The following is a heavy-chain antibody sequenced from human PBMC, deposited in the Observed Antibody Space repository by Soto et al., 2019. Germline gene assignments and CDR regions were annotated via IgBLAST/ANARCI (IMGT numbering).Heavy chain of an antibody. CDR3: AREDILTGYYIFDY. J-gene: IGHJ4*02. V-gene: IGHV3-72*01. CDR2: TRNKANSYTT. CDR1: GSTFSDHY. D-gene: IGHD3-9*01. Sequence: GGSLRLSCAASGSTFSDHYMDWVRQAPGKGLEWVGRTRNKANSYTTEYAASVKGRFTISRDDSKNSLYLQMNSLKTEDTAVYYCAREDILTGYYIFDYWGQGTLVTVSS.